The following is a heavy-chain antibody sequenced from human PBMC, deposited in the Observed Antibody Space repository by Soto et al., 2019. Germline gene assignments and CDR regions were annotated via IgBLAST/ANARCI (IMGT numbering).Heavy chain of an antibody. J-gene: IGHJ6*02. CDR2: ISSDSSYK. CDR3: ARGYCTRSSCYIGGFYYYGMDV. CDR1: GFTLSSHT. V-gene: IGHV3-21*01. D-gene: IGHD2-2*01. Sequence: GESLKISCAASGFTLSSHTMNWVRQAPGKGLEWVSSISSDSSYKYYTDSVKGRFTVSRDNAKNSLYLQMDSLRAEDTAVYYCARGYCTRSSCYIGGFYYYGMDVWGQGTTVTVSS.